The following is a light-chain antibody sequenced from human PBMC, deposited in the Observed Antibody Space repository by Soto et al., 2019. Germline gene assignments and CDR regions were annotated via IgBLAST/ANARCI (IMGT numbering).Light chain of an antibody. Sequence: DIQMTQSPSSVSASVGDRVTITCRASQGISSWLVWYQQKPGKAPKLLIYAASSLQSGVPSRFSGSGSGTDFTLTISSLQPEDFATYYCQQANSFLPITFGQGTRLEIK. CDR2: AAS. V-gene: IGKV1-12*01. CDR3: QQANSFLPIT. J-gene: IGKJ5*01. CDR1: QGISSW.